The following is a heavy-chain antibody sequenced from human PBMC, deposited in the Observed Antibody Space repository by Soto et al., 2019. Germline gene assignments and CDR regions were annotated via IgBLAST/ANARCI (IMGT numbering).Heavy chain of an antibody. Sequence: QVQLVQSGAEVRKPGSSVKVSCKASGGTFSRHAISWGRQAPGQGLDWMGGIIPIFGTANHAQKFQGRVTIIADESTSTVYMELSSLRSEDTAMYYCARGWGYDSNDHYYAYWGQGTLVIVSS. V-gene: IGHV1-69*01. J-gene: IGHJ4*02. CDR1: GGTFSRHA. D-gene: IGHD3-22*01. CDR3: ARGWGYDSNDHYYAY. CDR2: IIPIFGTA.